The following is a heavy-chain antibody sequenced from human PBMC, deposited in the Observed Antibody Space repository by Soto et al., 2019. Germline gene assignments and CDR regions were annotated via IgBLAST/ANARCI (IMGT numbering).Heavy chain of an antibody. D-gene: IGHD3-22*01. Sequence: QVQLVESGGGVVQPGRSLRLSCAASGFTFSSYGMHWGRQAPGKGLEWVAVIWYDGSNKYYADSVKGRFTISRDNSKNTLYLQMNSLRAEDTAVYYCARSAYDSSVNGAFDIWGQGTMVTVSS. V-gene: IGHV3-33*01. CDR2: IWYDGSNK. CDR3: ARSAYDSSVNGAFDI. CDR1: GFTFSSYG. J-gene: IGHJ3*02.